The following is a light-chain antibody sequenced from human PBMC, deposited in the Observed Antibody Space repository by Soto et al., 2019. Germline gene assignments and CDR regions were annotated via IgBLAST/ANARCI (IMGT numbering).Light chain of an antibody. CDR1: QSVNTN. J-gene: IGKJ5*01. V-gene: IGKV3-20*01. CDR3: QQYGSSPIT. CDR2: DAS. Sequence: IALAQAPGTLSLSPGERATLCYRASQSVNTNLAWYQQKPGQAPRLLIYDASSRATGIPDRFSGSGSGTDFTLTISRLEPEDFAVYYCQQYGSSPITLGQGTRLEIK.